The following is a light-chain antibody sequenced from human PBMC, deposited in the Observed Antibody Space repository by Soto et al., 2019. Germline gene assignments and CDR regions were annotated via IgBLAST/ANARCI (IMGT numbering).Light chain of an antibody. CDR1: QGVTTN. Sequence: EIVMTQSPATLSVSPGERATLSCRAGQGVTTNFAWYQQKSGQSPRLLIYDVSIRATGVPARFSGSGSGTDFTLTINRLEPEDFALYYCQQYGSSPPTFGQGTKV. J-gene: IGKJ1*01. CDR3: QQYGSSPPT. CDR2: DVS. V-gene: IGKV3-20*01.